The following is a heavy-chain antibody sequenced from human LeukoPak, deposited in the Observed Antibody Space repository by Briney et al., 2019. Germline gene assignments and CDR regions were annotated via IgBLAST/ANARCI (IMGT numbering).Heavy chain of an antibody. V-gene: IGHV3-48*04. CDR1: GFTFSSYS. J-gene: IGHJ4*02. CDR2: ISSSSSTI. Sequence: PGGSLRLSCAASGFTFSSYSMNWVRQAPGKGLEWVSYISSSSSTIYYADSVKGRFTISRDNAKNSLYLQMNSLRAEDTAVYYCARDLGKWFGETHFDYWGQGTLVTVSS. D-gene: IGHD3-10*01. CDR3: ARDLGKWFGETHFDY.